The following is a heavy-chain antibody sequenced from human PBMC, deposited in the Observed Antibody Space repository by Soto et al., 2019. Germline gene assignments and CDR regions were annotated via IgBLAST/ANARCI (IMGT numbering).Heavy chain of an antibody. CDR2: INPNSGGT. CDR3: ARGIAVAYGAFDI. D-gene: IGHD6-19*01. J-gene: IGHJ3*02. Sequence: ASVKVSCKASGYTFTGYYMHWVRQAPGQGLEWMGWINPNSGGTNYAQKFQGWVTMTRDTSISTAYMELSRLRSDDTAVYYCARGIAVAYGAFDIWGQGTMVTVSS. V-gene: IGHV1-2*04. CDR1: GYTFTGYY.